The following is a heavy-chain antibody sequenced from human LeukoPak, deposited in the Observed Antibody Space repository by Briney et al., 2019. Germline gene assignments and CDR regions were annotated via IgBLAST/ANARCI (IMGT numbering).Heavy chain of an antibody. J-gene: IGHJ4*02. CDR1: GFTFSSYN. V-gene: IGHV3-21*01. CDR2: ISSGSSNI. Sequence: GGSLRLSCAASGFTFSSYNMNWVRQAPGKGLEWVSSISSGSSNIYYADSVKGRFTISRDNAKNSLYLQMNSLRAEDTAVYYCARGGASMVVTFDWGQGTLVTVSS. D-gene: IGHD3-10*01. CDR3: ARGGASMVVTFD.